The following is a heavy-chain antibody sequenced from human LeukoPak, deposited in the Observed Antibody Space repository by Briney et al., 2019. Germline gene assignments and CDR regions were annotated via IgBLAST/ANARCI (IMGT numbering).Heavy chain of an antibody. J-gene: IGHJ5*02. Sequence: SETQSLTCTVSGGSISSYYWSWIRQPAGKGLEWIGRIYTSGSTNYNPSLKSRVTMSVDTSKNQFSLKLSSVTAADTAVYYCARESWGIAAAGRGDGFDPWGQGTLVTVSS. D-gene: IGHD6-13*01. V-gene: IGHV4-4*07. CDR2: IYTSGST. CDR1: GGSISSYY. CDR3: ARESWGIAAAGRGDGFDP.